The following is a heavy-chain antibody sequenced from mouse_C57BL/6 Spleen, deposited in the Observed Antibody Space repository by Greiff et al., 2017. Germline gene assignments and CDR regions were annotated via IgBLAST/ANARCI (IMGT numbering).Heavy chain of an antibody. CDR2: FSSGGDHI. D-gene: IGHD1-1*01. Sequence: EVQRVESGEGLVKPGGSLKLSCAASGFTFSSYAMSWVRQTPEKRLEWVAYFSSGGDHIYYADTVKGRFTISRDNARNTLYLQMGSMKSEDEAMYYCTRDRDYGSSYDDAMDYWGQGTSVTVSS. V-gene: IGHV5-9-1*02. CDR1: GFTFSSYA. CDR3: TRDRDYGSSYDDAMDY. J-gene: IGHJ4*01.